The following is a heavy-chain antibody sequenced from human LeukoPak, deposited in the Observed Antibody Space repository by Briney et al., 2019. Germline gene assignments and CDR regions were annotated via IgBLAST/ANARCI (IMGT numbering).Heavy chain of an antibody. J-gene: IGHJ4*02. CDR2: ERYDGSDK. CDR3: ATEALDF. V-gene: IGHV3-33*08. CDR1: GFTFSSYG. Sequence: PGRSLRLSCAASGFTFSSYGMHWVRQAPGKGLEWVAFERYDGSDKYYADSVKGRFTISRDNSKNTLYLQMNSLRAEDTAVYYCATEALDFWGQGTLVTVSS.